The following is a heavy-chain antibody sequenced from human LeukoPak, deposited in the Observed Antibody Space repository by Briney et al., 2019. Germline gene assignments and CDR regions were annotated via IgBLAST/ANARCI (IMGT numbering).Heavy chain of an antibody. J-gene: IGHJ4*02. CDR2: ISGGGGST. V-gene: IGHV3-23*01. CDR1: GFTFSSYA. Sequence: GGSLRLSCAASGFTFSSYAMSWVRQAPGKGLEWVPAISGGGGSTYYADSVKGRFTISRDNSKNTLYLQMNSLRAEDTAVYYCAKGHVDTAMDIHFDYWGQGTLVTVSS. D-gene: IGHD5-18*01. CDR3: AKGHVDTAMDIHFDY.